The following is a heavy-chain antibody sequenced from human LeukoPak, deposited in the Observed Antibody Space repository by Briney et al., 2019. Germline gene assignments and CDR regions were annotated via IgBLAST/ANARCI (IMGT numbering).Heavy chain of an antibody. D-gene: IGHD3-3*01. J-gene: IGHJ4*02. CDR2: IHYSGNT. V-gene: IGHV4-39*01. CDR1: GGSTSSSNYY. CDR3: ARLGAGPTYYDFWSGYSSFYFDY. Sequence: SETLSLTCTVSGGSTSSSNYYWGWIRQPPGKGLEWIGGIHYSGNTYYNPSLKSRVTISVDTSKNQFSLKLSSVTAADTAVYYCARLGAGPTYYDFWSGYSSFYFDYWGQGTLVTVSS.